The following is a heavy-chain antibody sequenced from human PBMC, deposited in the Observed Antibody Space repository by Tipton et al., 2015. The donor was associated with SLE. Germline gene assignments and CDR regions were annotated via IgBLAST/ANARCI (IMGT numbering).Heavy chain of an antibody. CDR3: ARAELGDFDY. J-gene: IGHJ4*02. D-gene: IGHD7-27*01. V-gene: IGHV4-39*07. CDR1: GGSISTSSYY. CDR2: ISHSGST. Sequence: TLSLTCTVSGGSISTSSYYWGWIRQPPGKGLEWIGSISHSGSTHYNASLKSRVTISVDTSKNQFSMKLSSVTAADTAVYYCARAELGDFDYWGPGSLVTVSS.